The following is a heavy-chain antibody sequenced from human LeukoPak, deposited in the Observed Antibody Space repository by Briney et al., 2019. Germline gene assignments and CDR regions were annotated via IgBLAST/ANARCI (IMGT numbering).Heavy chain of an antibody. CDR1: GFTFSSYS. CDR2: ISSSSSYI. J-gene: IGHJ4*02. Sequence: GGSLRLSCAASGFTFSSYSMNWVRQAPGKGLEWVSSISSSSSYIYYADSVKGRFTISRDNAKNSLYLQMNSLRAEDTAVYYCAREPHTAMVIGYWGQGTLVTVSS. CDR3: AREPHTAMVIGY. D-gene: IGHD5-18*01. V-gene: IGHV3-21*01.